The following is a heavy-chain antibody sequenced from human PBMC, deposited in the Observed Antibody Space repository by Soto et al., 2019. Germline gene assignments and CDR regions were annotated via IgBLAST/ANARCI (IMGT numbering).Heavy chain of an antibody. D-gene: IGHD2-2*01. CDR3: TTVAYCSSTSCYGMVHYYYYGMDV. CDR2: IKSKTDGGTT. V-gene: IGHV3-15*07. CDR1: GFTFSNAW. J-gene: IGHJ6*02. Sequence: GGSLRLSCAASGFTFSNAWMNWVRQAPGKGLEWVGRIKSKTDGGTTDYAAPVKGRFTISRDDSKNTLYLQMNSLKTEDTAVYYCTTVAYCSSTSCYGMVHYYYYGMDVWGQGTTVTVSS.